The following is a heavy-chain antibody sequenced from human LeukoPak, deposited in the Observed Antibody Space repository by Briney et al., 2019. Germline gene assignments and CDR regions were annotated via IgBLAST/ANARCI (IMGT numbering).Heavy chain of an antibody. Sequence: ASETPSLTCAVSGGSFSGYFWSWIRQPPGKGLEWIGYIYYSGSTNYNPSLKSRVTISVDTSKNQFSLKLSSVTAADTAVYYCASSLYEDYYGMDVWGQGTTVTVSS. CDR3: ASSLYEDYYGMDV. CDR1: GGSFSGYF. V-gene: IGHV4-59*08. CDR2: IYYSGST. D-gene: IGHD2-8*01. J-gene: IGHJ6*02.